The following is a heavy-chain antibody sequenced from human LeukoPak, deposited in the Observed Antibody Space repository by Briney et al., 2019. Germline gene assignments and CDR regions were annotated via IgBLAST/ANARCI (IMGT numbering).Heavy chain of an antibody. CDR3: ARGPPKPQVRGGYFDY. D-gene: IGHD3-10*01. Sequence: PSETLSLTCTVSGGSISSYYWSWIRQPAGKGLEWIGRIYTSGSTNYNPSLKSRVTMSVDTSKNQFSLKLSSVTAADTAVYYCARGPPKPQVRGGYFDYWGQGTLVTVSS. CDR2: IYTSGST. J-gene: IGHJ4*02. V-gene: IGHV4-4*07. CDR1: GGSISSYY.